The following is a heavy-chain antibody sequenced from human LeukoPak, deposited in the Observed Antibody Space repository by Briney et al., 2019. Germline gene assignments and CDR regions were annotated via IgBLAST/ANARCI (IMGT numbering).Heavy chain of an antibody. CDR3: ARADLSIAAAGTWAGYFQH. Sequence: ASVKVSCKASGYTFTSYYMHWVRQAPGQGLEWMGIINPSGGSTSYAQKFQGRVTMTRDTSTSTVYMELSSLRSEDTAVYYCARADLSIAAAGTWAGYFQHWGQGTLVTVSS. V-gene: IGHV1-46*01. D-gene: IGHD6-13*01. CDR1: GYTFTSYY. CDR2: INPSGGST. J-gene: IGHJ1*01.